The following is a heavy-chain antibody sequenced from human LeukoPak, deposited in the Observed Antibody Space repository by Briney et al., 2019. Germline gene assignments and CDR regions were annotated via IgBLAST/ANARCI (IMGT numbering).Heavy chain of an antibody. CDR2: SNAGNCNT. Sequence: ASVTVSCKASGYTFTSYAMHWVRQATGQRLGWMGWSNAGNCNTKYSREFQGRVTITRDTSASTAYMELSSLRSEDMAVYYCARDGGESAVAGTHYYYGMDVWGQGTTVTVSS. CDR1: GYTFTSYA. D-gene: IGHD6-19*01. V-gene: IGHV1-3*02. CDR3: ARDGGESAVAGTHYYYGMDV. J-gene: IGHJ6*02.